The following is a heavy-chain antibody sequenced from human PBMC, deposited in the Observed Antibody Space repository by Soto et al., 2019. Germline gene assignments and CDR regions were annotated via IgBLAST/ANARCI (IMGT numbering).Heavy chain of an antibody. D-gene: IGHD4-17*01. J-gene: IGHJ5*02. V-gene: IGHV3-23*01. CDR3: ARGQRALITYGPFDP. CDR2: FSGNGGYT. CDR1: GFTLSSYA. Sequence: EVQLLESGGDLVQPGGSLRLSCAASGFTLSSYAMSWVRQAPGKGLEWVSTFSGNGGYTYYADSVKGRFTISRDDSKNPLFLHMNSLRAADTAVYYCARGQRALITYGPFDPWGQGTLVTVSS.